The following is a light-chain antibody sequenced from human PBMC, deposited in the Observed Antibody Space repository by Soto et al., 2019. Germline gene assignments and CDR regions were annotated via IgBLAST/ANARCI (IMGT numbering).Light chain of an antibody. Sequence: QSALTQPASVSGSPGQSITISCIGTSSDVGGYNYVSWYQQHPGKAPKLMIYDVSNRPSGVSNRFSGSKSGNTASLTISGLQAEDEADYYCSSYTSISTPSYVFGTGTKVTVL. CDR2: DVS. CDR3: SSYTSISTPSYV. V-gene: IGLV2-14*01. J-gene: IGLJ1*01. CDR1: SSDVGGYNY.